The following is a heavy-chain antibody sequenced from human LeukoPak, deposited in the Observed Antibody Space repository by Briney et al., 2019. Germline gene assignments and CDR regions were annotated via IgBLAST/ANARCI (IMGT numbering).Heavy chain of an antibody. Sequence: GGSLRLSCAASGFIYSSYGMSWVRQAPGKGLEWVSSISGSGGSTYYADSVKGRFTISRDNSKNTLYLQMNSLRAEDSATYYCAKATYCSSSSCKPGLYYYYYMDVWGKGTTVTVSS. V-gene: IGHV3-23*01. D-gene: IGHD2-2*01. CDR3: AKATYCSSSSCKPGLYYYYYMDV. CDR2: ISGSGGST. J-gene: IGHJ6*03. CDR1: GFIYSSYG.